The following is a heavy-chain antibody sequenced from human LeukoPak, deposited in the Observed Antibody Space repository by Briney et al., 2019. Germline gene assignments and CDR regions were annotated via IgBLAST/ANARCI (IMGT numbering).Heavy chain of an antibody. D-gene: IGHD6-13*01. CDR2: IYYSGTT. CDR1: GGSISTFY. CDR3: ARPSSSWSDSCY. J-gene: IGHJ4*02. V-gene: IGHV4-59*08. Sequence: SETLSPTCSVSGGSISTFYWSGIRQPPGKGLEWIGYIYYSGTTTYNPSLKSRVTISVDTSKNQFSLKLSSVTAADTAVYYCARPSSSWSDSCYSGRGTLVTVSS.